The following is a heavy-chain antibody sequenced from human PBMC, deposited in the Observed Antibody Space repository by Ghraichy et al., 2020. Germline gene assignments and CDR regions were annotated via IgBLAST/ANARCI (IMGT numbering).Heavy chain of an antibody. V-gene: IGHV3-53*01. Sequence: GGSLRLSCAASGFTVSSNYMSWVRQAPGKGLEWVSVIYSGGSTYYADSVKGRFTISRDNSKNTLYLQMNSLRAEDTAVYYCARESAAAGRKLGWFDPWGQGTLVTVSS. D-gene: IGHD6-13*01. CDR1: GFTVSSNY. J-gene: IGHJ5*02. CDR2: IYSGGST. CDR3: ARESAAAGRKLGWFDP.